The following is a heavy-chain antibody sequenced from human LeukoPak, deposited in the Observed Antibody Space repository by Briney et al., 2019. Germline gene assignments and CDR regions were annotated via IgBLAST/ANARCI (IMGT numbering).Heavy chain of an antibody. CDR3: ARGYGLRGYSYGHLDY. CDR2: INAGNGNT. Sequence: ASVKVSCKASGYTFTSYAMHWVRQAPGQRLEWMGWINAGNGNTKYSQKFQGRVTMTRDTSTSTVYMELSSLRSEDTAVYYCARGYGLRGYSYGHLDYWGQGTLVTVSS. CDR1: GYTFTSYA. J-gene: IGHJ4*02. D-gene: IGHD5-18*01. V-gene: IGHV1-3*01.